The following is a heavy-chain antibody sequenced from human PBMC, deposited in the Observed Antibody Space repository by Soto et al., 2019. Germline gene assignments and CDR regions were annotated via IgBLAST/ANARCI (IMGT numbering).Heavy chain of an antibody. V-gene: IGHV1-8*01. CDR3: ARGVTAGVDY. CDR1: GYTFTNFH. CDR2: MSPNSDNT. Sequence: ASVKVSCKASGYTFTNFHINWVRQAAGQGLEWMGWMSPNSDNTAYAQKFQGRVTMTRNTSTSTAYMELSSLRSEDTAVYYCARGVTAGVDYWGQGTLVTVS. J-gene: IGHJ4*02. D-gene: IGHD6-19*01.